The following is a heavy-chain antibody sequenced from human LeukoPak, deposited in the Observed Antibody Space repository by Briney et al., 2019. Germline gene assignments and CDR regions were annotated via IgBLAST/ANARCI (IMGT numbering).Heavy chain of an antibody. D-gene: IGHD6-13*01. J-gene: IGHJ4*02. V-gene: IGHV4-4*02. CDR3: ARDLGSSWFEPLDY. Sequence: SGTLSLTCAVSGGSISSSAWWSWVRQPPGKGLEWIGEVYHSGSTNYNSFLKSRVTISVDKSKNQFSLKLTSATAADTAVYYCARDLGSSWFEPLDYWGQGILVTVSS. CDR2: VYHSGST. CDR1: GGSISSSAW.